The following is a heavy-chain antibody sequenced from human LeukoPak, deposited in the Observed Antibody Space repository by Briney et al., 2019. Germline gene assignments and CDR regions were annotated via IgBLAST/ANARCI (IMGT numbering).Heavy chain of an antibody. D-gene: IGHD3-16*01. J-gene: IGHJ4*02. CDR1: GGSISSSSYY. CDR2: IYYSGST. V-gene: IGHV4-39*01. CDR3: ARLDYDYVWGSFRPYIFFDY. Sequence: SETLSLTCTVSGGSISSSSYYWGWIRQPPGKGLGWIGSIYYSGSTYYNPSLKSRVTISVDTSKNQFSLKLSSVTAADTAVYYCARLDYDYVWGSFRPYIFFDYWGQGTLVTVSS.